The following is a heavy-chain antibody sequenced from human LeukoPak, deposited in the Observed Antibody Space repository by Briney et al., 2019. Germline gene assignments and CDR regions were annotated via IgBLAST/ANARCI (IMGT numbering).Heavy chain of an antibody. CDR2: INPNSGGT. D-gene: IGHD3-22*01. V-gene: IGHV1-2*02. J-gene: IGHJ3*02. Sequence: ASVKVSCKASRYTFTGYYMHWVRQAPGQGLEWMGWINPNSGGTNYAQKFQGRVTMTRDTSISTAYMELSRLRSDDTAVYYCARVLKGYDSSGYYPKVPNDAFDIWGQGTMVTVSS. CDR1: RYTFTGYY. CDR3: ARVLKGYDSSGYYPKVPNDAFDI.